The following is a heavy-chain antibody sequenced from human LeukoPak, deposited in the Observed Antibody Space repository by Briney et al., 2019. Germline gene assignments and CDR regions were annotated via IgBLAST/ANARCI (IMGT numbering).Heavy chain of an antibody. CDR1: GYTFTGYY. D-gene: IGHD5-18*01. CDR3: ARGFLVRDTAMVIGY. J-gene: IGHJ4*02. Sequence: ASVKVSCKASGYTFTGYYMHRVRQAPGQGLEWMGRINPNSGGTNYAQKFQGRVTMTRDTSISTAYMELSRLRSDDTAVYYCARGFLVRDTAMVIGYWGQGTLVTVSS. V-gene: IGHV1-2*06. CDR2: INPNSGGT.